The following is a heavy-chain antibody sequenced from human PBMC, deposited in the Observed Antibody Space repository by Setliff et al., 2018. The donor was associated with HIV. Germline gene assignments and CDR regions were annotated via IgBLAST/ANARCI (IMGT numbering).Heavy chain of an antibody. D-gene: IGHD2-21*02. Sequence: SETLSLTCTVSGYSISSGYYWGWIRQPPGKGLEWIGSIYHSGSTYYSPSLKSRVTISMDTSMNQFSLKLTSVTAADTAVYYCAREVDVVTTSDAFDIWGQGTMVAVSS. CDR1: GYSISSGYY. V-gene: IGHV4-38-2*02. J-gene: IGHJ3*02. CDR2: IYHSGST. CDR3: AREVDVVTTSDAFDI.